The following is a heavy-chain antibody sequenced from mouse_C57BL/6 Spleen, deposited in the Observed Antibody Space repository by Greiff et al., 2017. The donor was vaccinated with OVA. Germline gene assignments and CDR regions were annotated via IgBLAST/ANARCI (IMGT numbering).Heavy chain of an antibody. V-gene: IGHV5-4*01. Sequence: EVKLMESGGGLVKPGGSLKLSCAASGFTFSSYAMSWVRQTPEKRLEWVATISDGGSYTYYPDNVKGRFTISRDNAKNNLYLQMSHLKSEDTAMYYCARDMITRFDYWGQGTTLTVSS. D-gene: IGHD2-4*01. CDR3: ARDMITRFDY. CDR1: GFTFSSYA. J-gene: IGHJ2*01. CDR2: ISDGGSYT.